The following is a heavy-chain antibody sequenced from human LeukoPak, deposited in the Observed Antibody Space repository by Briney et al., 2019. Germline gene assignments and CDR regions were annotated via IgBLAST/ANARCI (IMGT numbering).Heavy chain of an antibody. CDR1: GGTFSIYA. CDR2: IIPILGIA. CDR3: ARDLYCSGGSCYSSVGMDV. J-gene: IGHJ6*02. V-gene: IGHV1-69*04. Sequence: SVKVSCKASGGTFSIYAISWVRQAPGQGLEWMGRIIPILGIANYAQKFQGRVTITADKSTSTAYMELSSLRSEDTAVYYCARDLYCSGGSCYSSVGMDVWGQGTTVTVSS. D-gene: IGHD2-15*01.